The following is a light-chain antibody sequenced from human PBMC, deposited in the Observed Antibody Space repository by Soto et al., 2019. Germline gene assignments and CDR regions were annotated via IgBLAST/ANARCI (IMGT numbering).Light chain of an antibody. V-gene: IGKV1-9*01. CDR1: QGISSY. J-gene: IGKJ3*01. CDR2: AAS. Sequence: IPLTQSPSSLSASVGDRVTITCRASQGISSYLAWYQQKPGKAPKLLIYAASTLQSGVPSRFSGSGSGTDFTLTISSLQPEDCATYYCQQLNSYPRTFGPGTKVDIK. CDR3: QQLNSYPRT.